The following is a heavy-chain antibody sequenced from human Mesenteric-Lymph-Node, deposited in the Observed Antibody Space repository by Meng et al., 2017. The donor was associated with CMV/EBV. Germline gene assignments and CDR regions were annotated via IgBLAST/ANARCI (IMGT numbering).Heavy chain of an antibody. Sequence: GGSLRLSCAASGFTVSSNYMSWVRQAPGKGLEWVSVIYSGGSTYYADSVKGRFTISRDNSKNTLYLQMNSPRAEDTAVYYCARDARGTFGMDVWGQGTTVTVSS. V-gene: IGHV3-53*01. CDR2: IYSGGST. CDR1: GFTVSSNY. J-gene: IGHJ6*02. D-gene: IGHD3-16*01. CDR3: ARDARGTFGMDV.